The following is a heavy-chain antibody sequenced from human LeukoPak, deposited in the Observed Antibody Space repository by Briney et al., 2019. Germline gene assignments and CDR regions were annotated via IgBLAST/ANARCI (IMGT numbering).Heavy chain of an antibody. CDR1: GGSFSGYY. CDR3: ARVPYYYDSSGYYFDI. V-gene: IGHV4-34*01. Sequence: SETLSLTCAVYGGSFSGYYWSWIRQPPGKGLEWIGEINHSGSTNYNPSLKSRVTISVDTSKNQFSLKLSSVTAADTAVYYCARVPYYYDSSGYYFDIWGQGTMVTVSS. J-gene: IGHJ3*02. D-gene: IGHD3-22*01. CDR2: INHSGST.